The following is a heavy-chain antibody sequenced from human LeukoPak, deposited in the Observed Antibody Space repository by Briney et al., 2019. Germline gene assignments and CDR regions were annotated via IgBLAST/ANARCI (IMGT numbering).Heavy chain of an antibody. Sequence: QPGGSLRLSCAASGFTFSSYAMSWVRQAPGKGLEWVSSVRGSGGYTYYAGSVKGRFTISRDNSKNTLYLQMNSLRAEDTAIYYCAKDRPNYYDSSGHYYRRDGDYWGQGTLVTVSS. CDR2: VRGSGGYT. CDR1: GFTFSSYA. J-gene: IGHJ4*02. D-gene: IGHD3-22*01. V-gene: IGHV3-23*01. CDR3: AKDRPNYYDSSGHYYRRDGDY.